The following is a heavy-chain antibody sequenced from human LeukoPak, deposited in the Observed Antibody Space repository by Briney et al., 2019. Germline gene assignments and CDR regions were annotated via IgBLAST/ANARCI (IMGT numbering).Heavy chain of an antibody. V-gene: IGHV1-69*13. CDR1: GGTFSSYA. D-gene: IGHD2-2*02. J-gene: IGHJ5*02. Sequence: SVKVSCKASGGTFSSYAISWVRQAPGQGLEWMGGIIPIFNTTNYAQKLQGRVTITADESASTVYMELSSLRPDDMAVYYCAGDAHSDLYRLLRPVGNWFDPWGQGTLVTVSS. CDR3: AGDAHSDLYRLLRPVGNWFDP. CDR2: IIPIFNTT.